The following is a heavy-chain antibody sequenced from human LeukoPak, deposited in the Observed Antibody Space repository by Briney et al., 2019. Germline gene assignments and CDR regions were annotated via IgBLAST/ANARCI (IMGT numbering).Heavy chain of an antibody. CDR3: ARDPPKASGSYFIGGPDY. J-gene: IGHJ4*02. V-gene: IGHV3-30*03. CDR1: GFTFSSYG. CDR2: ISYDGSNK. D-gene: IGHD3-10*01. Sequence: PGGSLRLSCAASGFTFSSYGMHWVRQAPGKGLEWVAVISYDGSNKYYADSVKGRFTISRDNSKNTLYLQMNSLRAEDTAVYYCARDPPKASGSYFIGGPDYWGQGTLVTVSS.